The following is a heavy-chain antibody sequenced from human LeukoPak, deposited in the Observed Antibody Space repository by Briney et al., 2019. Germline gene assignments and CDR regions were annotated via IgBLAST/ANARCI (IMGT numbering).Heavy chain of an antibody. Sequence: PSETLSLTCTVSGGSISSYYWSWIRQPPGKGLEWIGYIYYSGSTYYNPSLKSRVTISVDTSKNQFSLKLSSVTAADTAVYYCARAPKGYYYDSSGYQSLNWFDPWGQGTLVTVSS. CDR3: ARAPKGYYYDSSGYQSLNWFDP. CDR2: IYYSGST. CDR1: GGSISSYY. J-gene: IGHJ5*02. D-gene: IGHD3-22*01. V-gene: IGHV4-59*06.